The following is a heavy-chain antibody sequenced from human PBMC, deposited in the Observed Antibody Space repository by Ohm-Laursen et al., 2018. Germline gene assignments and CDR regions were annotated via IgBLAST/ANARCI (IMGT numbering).Heavy chain of an antibody. CDR1: GDSVTSYY. CDR2: IYTSGTT. CDR3: ARTTLIFGVVFDAFDI. V-gene: IGHV4-4*07. J-gene: IGHJ3*02. Sequence: GTLSLTCSVSGDSVTSYYWSWIRQPAGKGLECIGRIYTSGTTNYNPSLKSRVTMSVDTSKNQFSLKLSSVTAANTAVYYCARTTLIFGVVFDAFDIWGQGTMVTVSS. D-gene: IGHD3-3*01.